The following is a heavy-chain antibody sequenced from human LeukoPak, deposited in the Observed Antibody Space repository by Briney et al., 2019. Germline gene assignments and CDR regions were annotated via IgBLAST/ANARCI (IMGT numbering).Heavy chain of an antibody. CDR1: GFTFSSYW. CDR3: ARAFYDSSGYYYPIGY. Sequence: GGSLRLSCAASGFTFSSYWMDWVRQAPGKGLEWVANIKQDGSEKYYVDSVKGRFTISRDNAKNSLYLQMNSLRAEDTAVCYCARAFYDSSGYYYPIGYWGQGTLVTVSS. V-gene: IGHV3-7*04. CDR2: IKQDGSEK. D-gene: IGHD3-22*01. J-gene: IGHJ4*02.